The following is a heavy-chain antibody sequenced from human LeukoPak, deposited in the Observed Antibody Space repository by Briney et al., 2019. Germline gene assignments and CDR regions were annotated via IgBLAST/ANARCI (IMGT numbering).Heavy chain of an antibody. Sequence: ASVKVSCKASGYTFTSYGISWVRQAPGQGLEWMGWISSYNGNTNYAQKLQGRVTMSTDTSTGTAYMELRSLRSDDTAVYYCARWDYYYDSSGYSDYWGQGTLVTVSS. CDR3: ARWDYYYDSSGYSDY. J-gene: IGHJ4*02. CDR2: ISSYNGNT. D-gene: IGHD3-22*01. CDR1: GYTFTSYG. V-gene: IGHV1-18*01.